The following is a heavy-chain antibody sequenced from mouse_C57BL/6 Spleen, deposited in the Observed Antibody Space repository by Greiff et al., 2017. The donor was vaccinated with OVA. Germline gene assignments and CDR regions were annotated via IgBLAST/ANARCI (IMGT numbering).Heavy chain of an antibody. D-gene: IGHD1-1*01. V-gene: IGHV1-26*01. J-gene: IGHJ1*03. CDR3: ARPHYYYGPHWYFDV. CDR2: INPNNGGT. CDR1: GYTFTDYY. Sequence: VQLQQSGPELVKPGASVKISCKASGYTFTDYYMNWVKQSHGKSLEWIGDINPNNGGTSYNQKFKGKATLTVDKSSSTAYMELRSLTSEDSAVYYCARPHYYYGPHWYFDVWGTGTTVTVSS.